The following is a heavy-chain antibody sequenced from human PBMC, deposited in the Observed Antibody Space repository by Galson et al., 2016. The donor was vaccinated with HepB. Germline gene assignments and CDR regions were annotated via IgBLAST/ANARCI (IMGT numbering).Heavy chain of an antibody. CDR2: IYYSGST. D-gene: IGHD4-23*01. J-gene: IGHJ4*02. CDR1: GGAIRSSSYY. Sequence: TLSLTCTVSGGAIRSSSYYWGWIRQPPGKGLEWIGNIYYSGSTSYNPSLKGRVTIAVDTSTKQFSLKLTSVTAADTAMYYCARLGDYGGDYGGYWGQGTLVTVSS. V-gene: IGHV4-39*07. CDR3: ARLGDYGGDYGGY.